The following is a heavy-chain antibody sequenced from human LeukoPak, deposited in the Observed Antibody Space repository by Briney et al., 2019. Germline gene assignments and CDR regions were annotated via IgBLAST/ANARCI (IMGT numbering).Heavy chain of an antibody. CDR2: FAAEDGET. CDR1: GYTLTELS. V-gene: IGHV1-24*01. CDR3: ATDSYYGSGSSYYYYYYMDV. Sequence: HRASVKVSCKVSGYTLTELSMHWVRQAPRKGLEWMGGFAAEDGETIYAQKFQGRVTMTEDTSTDTAYMELSSLRSEDTAVYYCATDSYYGSGSSYYYYYYMDVWGKGTTVTVSS. J-gene: IGHJ6*03. D-gene: IGHD3-10*01.